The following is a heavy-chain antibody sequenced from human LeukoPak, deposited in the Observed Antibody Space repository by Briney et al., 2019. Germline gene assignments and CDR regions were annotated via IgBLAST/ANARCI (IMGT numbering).Heavy chain of an antibody. J-gene: IGHJ3*02. V-gene: IGHV4-30-2*01. CDR3: ARGLSSWSLDAFDI. Sequence: SESLSLTCTVSGGSIISGGYYWSWIRQPPGKGLEWIGYIYHSGSTYYNPSLKSRVTISVDRSKNQFSLKLSSVTAADTAVYYCARGLSSWSLDAFDIWGQATMVTVSS. D-gene: IGHD6-6*01. CDR2: IYHSGST. CDR1: GGSIISGGYY.